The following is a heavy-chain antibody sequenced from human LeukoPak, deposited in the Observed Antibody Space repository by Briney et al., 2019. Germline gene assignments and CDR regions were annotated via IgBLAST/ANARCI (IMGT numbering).Heavy chain of an antibody. Sequence: GGSLRLSCAASGFTFSSYSMNWVRQAPGKGLEWVSSISSSSSYIYYADSVKGRFTISRDNAKNSLYLQMNSLRAEDTAVYYCASGIWSGYYMSGTDYWGQGTLVTVST. V-gene: IGHV3-21*01. J-gene: IGHJ4*02. CDR1: GFTFSSYS. CDR3: ASGIWSGYYMSGTDY. CDR2: ISSSSSYI. D-gene: IGHD3-3*01.